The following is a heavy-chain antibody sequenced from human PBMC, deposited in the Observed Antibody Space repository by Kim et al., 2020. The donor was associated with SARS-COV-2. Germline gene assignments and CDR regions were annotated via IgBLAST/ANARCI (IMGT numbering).Heavy chain of an antibody. V-gene: IGHV3-23*01. D-gene: IGHD3-22*01. Sequence: ADSVKGRFTNSRDNHQNTLYLQMNSLRAEDTAVYYCAKSNYDYSSSEAAWWGQGTLVTVSS. J-gene: IGHJ4*02. CDR3: AKSNYDYSSSEAAW.